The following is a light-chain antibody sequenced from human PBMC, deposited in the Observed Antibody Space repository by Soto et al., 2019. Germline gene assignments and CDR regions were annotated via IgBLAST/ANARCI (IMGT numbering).Light chain of an antibody. Sequence: QSALTQPASVSGSPGQSITISCTGTSSDVGFYNYVSWYQQHPGKAPKLMIYEVNNRPSGVSNRFSGSKSGNTASLTISGLQAEDDADYYCSSFTTSSTDVFGTGTKVTVL. J-gene: IGLJ1*01. CDR2: EVN. CDR1: SSDVGFYNY. CDR3: SSFTTSSTDV. V-gene: IGLV2-14*01.